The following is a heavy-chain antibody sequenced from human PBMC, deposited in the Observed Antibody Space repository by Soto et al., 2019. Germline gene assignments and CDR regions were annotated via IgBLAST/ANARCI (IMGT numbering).Heavy chain of an antibody. J-gene: IGHJ4*02. CDR2: INWDSGDI. CDR3: AKDTAPGFYDANGHLDY. V-gene: IGHV3-9*01. CDR1: GISFDDYA. D-gene: IGHD2-8*01. Sequence: VQLVESGRGLVQPGGSRRLSCVVSGISFDDYAMHWVRQVPGKGLEWVSGINWDSGDIGYADSVNGRFTISRDNAKNSLYLQMNSLKTEDTALYYCAKDTAPGFYDANGHLDYWGQGTPVTVSS.